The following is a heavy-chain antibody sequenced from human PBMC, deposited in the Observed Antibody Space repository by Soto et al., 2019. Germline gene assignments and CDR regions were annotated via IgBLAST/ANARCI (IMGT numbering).Heavy chain of an antibody. CDR1: GFNFGVHG. CDR3: ARTRGGFHYYYGMDV. D-gene: IGHD2-2*01. V-gene: IGHV3-33*03. CDR2: IWYDGSDK. Sequence: QEQLVESGGTVVQPGGSLRLSCVASGFNFGVHGMHWVRQAPGKGLEWIAAIWYDGSDKDYAESVKGRFVISRDNSQNVLFLQMNTLRGEDTATYYCARTRGGFHYYYGMDVWGQGTAVTVS. J-gene: IGHJ6*02.